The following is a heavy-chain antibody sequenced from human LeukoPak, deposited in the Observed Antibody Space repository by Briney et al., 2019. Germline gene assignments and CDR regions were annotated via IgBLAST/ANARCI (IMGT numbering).Heavy chain of an antibody. CDR2: IYYSGST. V-gene: IGHV4-39*01. CDR3: ARGRPPYYFDY. CDR1: GGSISSSSYY. Sequence: SETLSLTCTVSGGSISSSSYYWGWLRQPPGKGREWIGSIYYSGSTYYNPSPKSRVTISVDTSKNQFSLKLSSVTAADTAVYYCARGRPPYYFDYWGQGTLVTVSS. J-gene: IGHJ4*02.